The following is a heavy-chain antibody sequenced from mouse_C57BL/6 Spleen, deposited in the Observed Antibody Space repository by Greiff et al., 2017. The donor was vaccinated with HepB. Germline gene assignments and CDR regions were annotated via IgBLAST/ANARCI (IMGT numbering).Heavy chain of an antibody. CDR2: IYPRSGNT. J-gene: IGHJ2*01. V-gene: IGHV1-81*01. D-gene: IGHD1-1*01. Sequence: LQESGAELARPGASVKLSCKASGYTFTSYGISWVKQRTGQGLEWIGEIYPRSGNTYYNEKFKGKATLTADKSSSTAYMELRSLTSEDSAVYFCARSGEVATDFDYWGQGTTLTVSS. CDR3: ARSGEVATDFDY. CDR1: GYTFTSYG.